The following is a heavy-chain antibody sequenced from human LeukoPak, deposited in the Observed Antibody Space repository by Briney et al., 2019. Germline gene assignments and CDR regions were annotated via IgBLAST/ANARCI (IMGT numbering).Heavy chain of an antibody. Sequence: SETLSLTCTVSGGSISSYYWSWIRQPPGKGLEWIGYIYYSGSTNYNPSLKSRVTISVDTSKNQFSLELSSVTAADTAVYYCARSPRLFYYFDYWGQGTLVTVSS. V-gene: IGHV4-59*01. J-gene: IGHJ4*02. CDR3: ARSPRLFYYFDY. D-gene: IGHD2-15*01. CDR1: GGSISSYY. CDR2: IYYSGST.